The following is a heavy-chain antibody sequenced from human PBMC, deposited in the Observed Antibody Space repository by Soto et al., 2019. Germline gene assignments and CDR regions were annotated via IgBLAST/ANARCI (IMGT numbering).Heavy chain of an antibody. CDR3: ARGVYDSSGYTWAYYFDY. V-gene: IGHV3-53*01. Sequence: PGGPLRLSCAPLGSTVRSNYRSWVRQAPGKGLGWVSVIYSGGSTYYADSVKGRFTISRDNSKNTLYLQMNSLRAEDTAAYYCARGVYDSSGYTWAYYFDYWGQGTLVTVSS. J-gene: IGHJ4*02. CDR2: IYSGGST. D-gene: IGHD3-22*01. CDR1: GSTVRSNY.